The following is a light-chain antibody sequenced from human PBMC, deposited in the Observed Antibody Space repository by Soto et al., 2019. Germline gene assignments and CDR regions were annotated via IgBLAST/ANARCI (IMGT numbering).Light chain of an antibody. J-gene: IGLJ1*01. CDR2: EVS. CDR3: TSYTSSSTLDV. V-gene: IGLV2-14*01. Sequence: QSVLTQPASVSGSPGQSITISCTGTSSDVGGYNYVSWYQQHPGKAPKLMIYEVSNRPSGVSNRFSGSKPGHTASLTISGLQSEDEADYFCTSYTSSSTLDVFGTGTKLTVL. CDR1: SSDVGGYNY.